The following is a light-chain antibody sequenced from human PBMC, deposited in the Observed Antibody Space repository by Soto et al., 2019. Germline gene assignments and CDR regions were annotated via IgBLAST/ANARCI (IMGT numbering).Light chain of an antibody. CDR2: DDS. J-gene: IGLJ1*01. V-gene: IGLV3-21*02. CDR3: QVWDSNSDHYG. Sequence: SCYLTQPASMSVAAGQAVRVNWWGKNIRSKSVHWSQQKQGQAPVLVVYDDSDRHSGIPERISASNSGNTATLTISRVEAGDDADYHCQVWDSNSDHYGFRTGTKVTVL. CDR1: NIRSKS.